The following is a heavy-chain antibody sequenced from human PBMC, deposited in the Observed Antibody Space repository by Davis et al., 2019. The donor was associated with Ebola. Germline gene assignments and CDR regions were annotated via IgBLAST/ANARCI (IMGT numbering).Heavy chain of an antibody. J-gene: IGHJ6*04. CDR3: AKDLGGGYDHSYYKYYGMDV. D-gene: IGHD5-12*01. V-gene: IGHV3-30*18. CDR2: ISYDGSNK. Sequence: GESLKISCAASGFTFSNYAMHWVRQAPGKGLEWVAVISYDGSNKYYGDSVKGRFTISRDNSKNTLNLQMNSLRAEDTAVYYCAKDLGGGYDHSYYKYYGMDVWGKGTTVTVSS. CDR1: GFTFSNYA.